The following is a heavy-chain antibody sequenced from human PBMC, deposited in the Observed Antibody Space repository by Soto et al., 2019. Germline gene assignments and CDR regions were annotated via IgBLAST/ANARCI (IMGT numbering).Heavy chain of an antibody. V-gene: IGHV1-69*02. J-gene: IGHJ5*02. D-gene: IGHD6-6*01. CDR1: GGTFSSYT. CDR2: IIPILGIA. Sequence: QVQLVQSGAEVKQPGSSVKVSCKASGGTFSSYTISWVRQAPGQGLEWMGRIIPILGIANYAQKFQGRVTITADKSTSTAYMELSSLRSEDTAVYYCARAEGSSSWYNWFDPWGQGTLVTVSS. CDR3: ARAEGSSSWYNWFDP.